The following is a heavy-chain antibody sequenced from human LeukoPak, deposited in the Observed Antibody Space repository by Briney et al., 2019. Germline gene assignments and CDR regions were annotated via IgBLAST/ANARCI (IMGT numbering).Heavy chain of an antibody. D-gene: IGHD5-12*01. CDR1: GFTFDDYA. J-gene: IGHJ4*02. Sequence: GGSLRLSCAASGFTFDDYAMHWVRQAPGKGLEWVSGISWNSGSIGYADSVKGRFTISRDNAKNSLYLQMNSLRVEDTAVYYCAREMATSAGVNYWGQGTLVTVSS. CDR2: ISWNSGSI. CDR3: AREMATSAGVNY. V-gene: IGHV3-9*01.